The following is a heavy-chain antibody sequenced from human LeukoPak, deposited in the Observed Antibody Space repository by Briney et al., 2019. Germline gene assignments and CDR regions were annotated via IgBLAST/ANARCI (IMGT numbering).Heavy chain of an antibody. CDR3: ARGDDLVVVAATDY. J-gene: IGHJ4*02. CDR1: GFTFSSYA. D-gene: IGHD2-15*01. V-gene: IGHV3-23*01. CDR2: ISGSGGST. Sequence: GGSLRLSCAASGFTFSSYAMSWVRQAPGKGLEWVSAISGSGGSTYYADSVKGRFTISRDNSKNTLYLQMNSLRAEDTAVYYCARGDDLVVVAATDYWGQGTLVTVSS.